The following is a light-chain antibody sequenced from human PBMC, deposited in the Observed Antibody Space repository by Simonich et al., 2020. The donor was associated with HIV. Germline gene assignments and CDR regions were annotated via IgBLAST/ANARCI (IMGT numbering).Light chain of an antibody. CDR2: DAS. V-gene: IGKV3-11*01. Sequence: EIVLTQSPATLSLSPGERATLSCWARQSISTYIAWYQHKPGQAPRLLIYDASNRATGIPARFSGSGSGTNFTLTISSLEPEDFAVYYCQLSSNWPPTFGQGTKVEIK. J-gene: IGKJ1*01. CDR3: QLSSNWPPT. CDR1: QSISTY.